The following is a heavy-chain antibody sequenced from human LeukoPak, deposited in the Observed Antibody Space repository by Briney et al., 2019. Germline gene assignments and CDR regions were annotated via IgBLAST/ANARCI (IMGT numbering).Heavy chain of an antibody. CDR2: ISSTSTTI. CDR3: ARDRGDIVVVVAAYFDY. D-gene: IGHD2-15*01. Sequence: GGSLRLSCAASGFTFSDYMMNWVRQAPGKGLEWVSYISSTSTTIYYVDSVKGRFTISRDNAKKSLFLQMNSLRDEDTAVYYCARDRGDIVVVVAAYFDYWGQGTLVSVSS. CDR1: GFTFSDYM. J-gene: IGHJ4*02. V-gene: IGHV3-48*02.